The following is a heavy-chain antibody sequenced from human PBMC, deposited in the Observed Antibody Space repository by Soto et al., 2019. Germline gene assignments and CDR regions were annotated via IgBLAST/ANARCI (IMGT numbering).Heavy chain of an antibody. Sequence: SESLSPTCSVSVRSISGSYWSWIRQSPGKGLEWLGYVYHTGSTNYSPSLRSRVSISVDTSKNEFSLRLSSVTAADTAVYFCARSVAVPGAHIDYWGQGTQVTVSS. V-gene: IGHV4-59*01. J-gene: IGHJ4*02. CDR3: ARSVAVPGAHIDY. CDR1: VRSISGSY. D-gene: IGHD6-19*01. CDR2: VYHTGST.